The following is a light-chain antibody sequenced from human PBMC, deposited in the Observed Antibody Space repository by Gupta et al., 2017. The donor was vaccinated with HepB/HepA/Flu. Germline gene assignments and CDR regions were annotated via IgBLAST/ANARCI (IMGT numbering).Light chain of an antibody. CDR2: KAS. CDR1: KSISSW. Sequence: DIQMTQSPSTLSASVGDRVTITCRASKSISSWLAWYQQKPGKAPKLLIYKASRLERGVPSRFSGSGSGTEFTLTISSLQPDDFATYYSQHDTNYSTFGQGTKVEIK. V-gene: IGKV1-5*03. J-gene: IGKJ1*01. CDR3: QHDTNYST.